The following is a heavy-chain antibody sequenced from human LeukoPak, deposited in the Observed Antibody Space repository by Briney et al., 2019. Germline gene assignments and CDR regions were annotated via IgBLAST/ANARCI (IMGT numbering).Heavy chain of an antibody. Sequence: ASVKVSCKASGGTFSSYAISWVRQAPGQGLEWMGWINPNSGGTNYAQKFQGRVTMTRDTSISTAYMELSRLRSDDTAVYYCARPFVRTVTTGVFFDYWGQGTLVTVSS. D-gene: IGHD4-17*01. CDR2: INPNSGGT. J-gene: IGHJ4*02. CDR3: ARPFVRTVTTGVFFDY. CDR1: GGTFSSYA. V-gene: IGHV1-2*02.